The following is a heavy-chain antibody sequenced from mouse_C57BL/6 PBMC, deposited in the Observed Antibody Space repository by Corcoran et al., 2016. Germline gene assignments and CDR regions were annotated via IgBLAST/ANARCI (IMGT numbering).Heavy chain of an antibody. J-gene: IGHJ2*01. CDR2: INPNNGGT. Sequence: EVQLQQSGPELVKPGASVKISCKASGYTFTDYYMNWVKQSHGKSLEWIGDINPNNGGTSYNQKFKGKATLTVDKSSSTAYMELRSLTSEDSAVYYCARGWDGYFYFDYWGQGTTLTVSS. V-gene: IGHV1-26*01. D-gene: IGHD2-3*01. CDR1: GYTFTDYY. CDR3: ARGWDGYFYFDY.